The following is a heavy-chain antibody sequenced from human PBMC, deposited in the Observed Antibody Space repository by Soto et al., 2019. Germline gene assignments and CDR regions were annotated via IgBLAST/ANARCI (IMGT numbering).Heavy chain of an antibody. CDR1: GYTFTSYD. J-gene: IGHJ6*02. CDR2: MNPNSGNT. Sequence: GASVKVSCKASGYTFTSYDINWVRQATGQGLGWMGWMNPNSGNTGYAQKFQGRVTMTRNTSISTAYMELSSLRSEDTAVYYCARHEGPEVLRYFDWLSTAYGMDVWGQGTTVTVSS. D-gene: IGHD3-9*01. V-gene: IGHV1-8*01. CDR3: ARHEGPEVLRYFDWLSTAYGMDV.